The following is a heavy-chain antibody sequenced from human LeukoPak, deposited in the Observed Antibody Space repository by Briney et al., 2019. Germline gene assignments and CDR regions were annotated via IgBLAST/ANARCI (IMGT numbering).Heavy chain of an antibody. V-gene: IGHV1-69*13. J-gene: IGHJ4*02. CDR2: TIPIFGTA. Sequence: GASVKSYCKASGGTFSSYAVSWERQAPGQGLESTGATIPIFGTANYAQKFQGRVTITADESTSTAYMELSSLRSEDTAVYYCARDRRLPIAAAGTDYFDYWGQGTLVTVSS. D-gene: IGHD6-13*01. CDR1: GGTFSSYA. CDR3: ARDRRLPIAAAGTDYFDY.